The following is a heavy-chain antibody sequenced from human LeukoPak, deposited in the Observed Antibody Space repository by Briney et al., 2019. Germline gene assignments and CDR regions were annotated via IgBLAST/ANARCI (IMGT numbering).Heavy chain of an antibody. Sequence: SETLSLTCAVYGGSFSGYYWSWIRQPPGKGREWIGEISPSGSTNYNPSLKSRGTISVDTSKNQFSLKLSSVTAADTAVYYCASQVSLRYFDWLPDYWGQGTLVTVSS. CDR3: ASQVSLRYFDWLPDY. J-gene: IGHJ4*02. CDR2: ISPSGST. CDR1: GGSFSGYY. V-gene: IGHV4-34*01. D-gene: IGHD3-9*01.